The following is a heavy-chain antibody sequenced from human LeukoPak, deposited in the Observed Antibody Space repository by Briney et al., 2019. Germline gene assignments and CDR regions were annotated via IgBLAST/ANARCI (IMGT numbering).Heavy chain of an antibody. CDR2: IYHSGST. CDR1: GGSISSSNW. J-gene: IGHJ6*02. V-gene: IGHV4-4*02. D-gene: IGHD3-10*01. CDR3: ARSTPVLLWFGKYYYYGMDV. Sequence: SETLSLTCAVSGGSISSSNWWSWVRQPPGKGLEWIGEIYHSGSTNYNPSLKSRVTMSVDKSKNQFSLKLSSVTAADTAVYYCARSTPVLLWFGKYYYYGMDVWGQGTTVTVSS.